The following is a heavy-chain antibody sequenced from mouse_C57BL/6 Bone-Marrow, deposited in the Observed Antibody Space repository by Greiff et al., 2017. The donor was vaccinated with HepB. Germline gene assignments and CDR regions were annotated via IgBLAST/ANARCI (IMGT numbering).Heavy chain of an antibody. CDR2: IYPGGGYT. CDR3: ARLLSYAMDY. V-gene: IGHV1-63*01. CDR1: GYTFTNYW. J-gene: IGHJ4*01. Sequence: QVHVKQSGAELVRPGTSVKMSCKASGYTFTNYWIGWAKQRPGHGLEWIGDIYPGGGYTNYNEKFKGKATLTADKSSSTAYMQFSSLTSEDSAIYYCARLLSYAMDYWGQGTSVTVSS. D-gene: IGHD2-1*01.